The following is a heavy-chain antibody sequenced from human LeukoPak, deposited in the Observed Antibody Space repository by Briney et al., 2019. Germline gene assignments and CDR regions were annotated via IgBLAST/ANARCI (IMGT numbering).Heavy chain of an antibody. V-gene: IGHV3-33*01. CDR2: IWYDGSNK. CDR1: GFTFSSYG. J-gene: IGHJ4*02. Sequence: PGRSLRLSCAASGFTFSSYGMHWVRQAPGKGLEWVAVIWYDGSNKYYADSVKGRFTISRDNSKNTLCLQMNSLRAEDTAVYYCARDLTVTTGLDYWGQGTLVTVSS. D-gene: IGHD4-17*01. CDR3: ARDLTVTTGLDY.